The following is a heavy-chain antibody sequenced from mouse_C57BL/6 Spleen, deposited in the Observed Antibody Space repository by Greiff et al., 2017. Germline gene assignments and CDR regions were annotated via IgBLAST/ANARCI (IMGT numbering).Heavy chain of an antibody. CDR1: GYTFTSYW. Sequence: QVQLQQPGAELVMPGASVKLSCKASGYTFTSYWMHWVKQRPGQGLEWIGEIDPSDSYTNYNQKFKGKSTLTVDKSSNTAYMQLSRLTSEDSAVYYCAITETAQAAYAMDYWGQGTSVTVSS. CDR2: IDPSDSYT. D-gene: IGHD3-2*02. V-gene: IGHV1-69*01. J-gene: IGHJ4*01. CDR3: AITETAQAAYAMDY.